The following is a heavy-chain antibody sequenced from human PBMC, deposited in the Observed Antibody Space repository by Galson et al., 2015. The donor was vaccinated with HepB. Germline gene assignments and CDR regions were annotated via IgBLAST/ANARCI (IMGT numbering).Heavy chain of an antibody. CDR1: GYTFTSYY. V-gene: IGHV1-46*03. CDR3: AREVSSSSWYHDAFDI. D-gene: IGHD6-13*01. J-gene: IGHJ3*02. CDR2: INPSGGST. Sequence: SVKVSCKASGYTFTSYYMHWVRQAPGQGLEWMGIINPSGGSTSYAQKFQGRVTMTRDTSTSTVYMELSSLRSEDTAVYYCAREVSSSSWYHDAFDIWGQGTMVTVSS.